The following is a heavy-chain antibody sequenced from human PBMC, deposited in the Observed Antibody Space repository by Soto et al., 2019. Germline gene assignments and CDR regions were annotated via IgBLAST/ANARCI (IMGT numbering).Heavy chain of an antibody. CDR2: ISGSGGST. J-gene: IGHJ5*02. Sequence: PGGSLRLSCAASGFTFSSYAMSWVRQAPGKGLEWVSAISGSGGSTYYADSVKGRFTISRDNSKNTLYLQMNSLRAEDTAVYYCAKNPNYYGSGSYFAWGQGTLVTVSS. CDR1: GFTFSSYA. D-gene: IGHD3-10*01. CDR3: AKNPNYYGSGSYFA. V-gene: IGHV3-23*01.